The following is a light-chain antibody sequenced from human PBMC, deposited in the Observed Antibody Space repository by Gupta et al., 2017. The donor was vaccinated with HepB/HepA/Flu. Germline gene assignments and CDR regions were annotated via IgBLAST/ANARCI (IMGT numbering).Light chain of an antibody. Sequence: QSVLTQPPSVSGAPGLRVTISCTGSNSTIGAGYDVHWYQHLPGTAPKLLIYGNSNRPSGVPDRFSGSKSGTSASLAITGLQAEDEADYYCQSYDSSLSGVVFGGGTKLTVL. CDR1: NSTIGAGYD. CDR3: QSYDSSLSGVV. CDR2: GNS. J-gene: IGLJ2*01. V-gene: IGLV1-40*01.